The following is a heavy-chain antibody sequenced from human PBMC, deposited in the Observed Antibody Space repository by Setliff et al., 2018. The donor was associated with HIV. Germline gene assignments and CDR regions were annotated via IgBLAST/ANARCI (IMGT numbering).Heavy chain of an antibody. V-gene: IGHV4-39*01. J-gene: IGHJ6*03. Sequence: PSETLSLTCTVSGGIISSDSFFWSWIRQPAGKGLEWIGSIYHRGNAYYNPSLKSRVTMSVDTSKNQFSLKLTSLTAADTAVYYCARGAPGGYCGGDCYFQGDYQYYYYMDVWGNGTTVTVSS. CDR3: ARGAPGGYCGGDCYFQGDYQYYYYMDV. D-gene: IGHD2-21*02. CDR2: IYHRGNA. CDR1: GGIISSDSFF.